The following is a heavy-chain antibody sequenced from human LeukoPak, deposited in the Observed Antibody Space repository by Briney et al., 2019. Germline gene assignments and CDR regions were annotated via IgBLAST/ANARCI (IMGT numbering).Heavy chain of an antibody. J-gene: IGHJ4*02. CDR3: ARAFRNWGGPDY. CDR1: GGTFSSYA. V-gene: IGHV1-18*01. D-gene: IGHD7-27*01. CDR2: ISPYNGNT. Sequence: ASVKVSCKASGGTFSSYAISWVRQAPGQGLEWMGWISPYNGNTNYAQMLQGRVTMTTDTSTSTAYMELRSLRSDDTAVYYCARAFRNWGGPDYWGQGTLVTVSS.